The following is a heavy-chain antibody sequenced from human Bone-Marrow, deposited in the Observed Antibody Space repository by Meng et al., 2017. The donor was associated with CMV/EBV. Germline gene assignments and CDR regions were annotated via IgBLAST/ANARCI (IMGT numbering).Heavy chain of an antibody. J-gene: IGHJ5*02. D-gene: IGHD3-3*01. CDR2: INYSGST. CDR3: ARRGAGAYDFWSGYYDNWFDP. Sequence: SETLSLTCTVSGGSISSSSYYWGWIRQPPGKGLEWIGNINYSGSTYYSPSLKSRVTISADTSKKQFSLKLSSVTAADTAVYYCARRGAGAYDFWSGYYDNWFDPWGQGILVTVPS. CDR1: GGSISSSSYY. V-gene: IGHV4-39*01.